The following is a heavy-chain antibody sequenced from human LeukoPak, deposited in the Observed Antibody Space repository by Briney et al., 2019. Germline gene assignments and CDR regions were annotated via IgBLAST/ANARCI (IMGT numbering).Heavy chain of an antibody. CDR1: GGSINSSNW. J-gene: IGHJ4*02. V-gene: IGHV4-4*02. CDR3: ARDHGSVVTHPYYFDY. Sequence: SETLSLTCAVSGGSINSSNWWSWVRQPPGKGLEWIGEIYHSGSTNYNPSLKSRVTISLDKSKNQFSLKLSSVTAADTAVYYCARDHGSVVTHPYYFDYWGQGTLVTVSS. D-gene: IGHD3-22*01. CDR2: IYHSGST.